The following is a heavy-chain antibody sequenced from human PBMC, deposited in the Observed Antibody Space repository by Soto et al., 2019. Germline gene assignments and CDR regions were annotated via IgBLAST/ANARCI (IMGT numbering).Heavy chain of an antibody. J-gene: IGHJ4*02. D-gene: IGHD3-9*01. CDR1: GFTFSNAW. Sequence: GGSLRLSCAASGFTFSNAWMSWVRQAPGKGLEWVGRIKSKTDGGTTDYAAPVKGRFTISRDDSKNTLYLQMNSLKTEDTAVYYSTPALPSYYDILTAYYMAFDYWRQGTLVTVSS. CDR2: IKSKTDGGTT. CDR3: TPALPSYYDILTAYYMAFDY. V-gene: IGHV3-15*01.